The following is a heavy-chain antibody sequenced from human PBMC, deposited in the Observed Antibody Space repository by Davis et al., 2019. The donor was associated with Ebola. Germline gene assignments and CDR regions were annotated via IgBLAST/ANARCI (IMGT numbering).Heavy chain of an antibody. Sequence: PGGSLRLSCAASGFTFSGSAMHWVRQASGKGLEWVGRIRSKANSYATAYAASVKGSFTISRDDSKNAAYLQMNSLKTQDTAVYSCTSLIEYSSSQRGYWGQGTLVTVSS. CDR3: TSLIEYSSSQRGY. CDR2: IRSKANSYAT. V-gene: IGHV3-73*01. J-gene: IGHJ4*02. D-gene: IGHD6-6*01. CDR1: GFTFSGSA.